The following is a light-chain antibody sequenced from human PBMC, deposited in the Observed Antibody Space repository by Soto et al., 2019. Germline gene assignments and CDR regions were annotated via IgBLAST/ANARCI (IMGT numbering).Light chain of an antibody. CDR3: MQGEDLPYT. V-gene: IGKV2-29*03. Sequence: DIVMTQTPLSLSVTPGQPASISCKSSQSLLNSDRKTYLYWYLQKPGLPPQLLIYEVSNRFSXVXDXXSGSGSGTDFTLTISRVEAEDVGVYYCMQGEDLPYTFGQGTKLEI. J-gene: IGKJ2*01. CDR2: EVS. CDR1: QSLLNSDRKTY.